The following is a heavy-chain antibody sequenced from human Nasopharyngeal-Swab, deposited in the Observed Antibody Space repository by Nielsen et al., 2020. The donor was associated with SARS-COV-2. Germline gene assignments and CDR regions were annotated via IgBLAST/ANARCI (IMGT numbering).Heavy chain of an antibody. D-gene: IGHD1-7*01. CDR3: ARVLPFRITGTSGMDV. J-gene: IGHJ6*02. Sequence: ASVMVSCKASGYTFTSYYLHWVRQAPGQGLEWMGIINPTDGSTSYAQKFEGRVTMTRVTSTSTVYMELNSLRSEDTAAYYCARVLPFRITGTSGMDVWGQGTTVTVSS. V-gene: IGHV1-46*01. CDR1: GYTFTSYY. CDR2: INPTDGST.